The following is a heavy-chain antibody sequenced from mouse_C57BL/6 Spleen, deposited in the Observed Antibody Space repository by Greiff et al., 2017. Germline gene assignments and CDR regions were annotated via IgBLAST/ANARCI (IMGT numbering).Heavy chain of an antibody. CDR3: ARGSSGSFDY. J-gene: IGHJ2*01. D-gene: IGHD3-2*02. V-gene: IGHV1-50*01. CDR2: IDPSASYT. Sequence: VKQSCKASGYTFTSYWMQWVKQRPGQGLEWIGEIDPSASYTNYNQKFKGKATLTVDTSSSTAYMQLSSLTSEDSAVYYCARGSSGSFDYWGQGTTLTVSS. CDR1: GYTFTSYW.